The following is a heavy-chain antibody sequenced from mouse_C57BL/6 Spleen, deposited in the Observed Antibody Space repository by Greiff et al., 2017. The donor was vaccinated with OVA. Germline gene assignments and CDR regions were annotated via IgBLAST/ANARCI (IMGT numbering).Heavy chain of an antibody. CDR2: ISDGGSYT. CDR3: ARDNYYDYDWYFDV. D-gene: IGHD2-4*01. CDR1: GFTFSSYA. J-gene: IGHJ1*03. Sequence: DVMLVESGGGLVKPGGSLKLSCAASGFTFSSYAMSWVRQTPEKRLEWVATISDGGSYTYYPDNVKGRFTISRDNAKNNLYLQMSHLKSEDTAMYYCARDNYYDYDWYFDVWGTGTTVTASS. V-gene: IGHV5-4*01.